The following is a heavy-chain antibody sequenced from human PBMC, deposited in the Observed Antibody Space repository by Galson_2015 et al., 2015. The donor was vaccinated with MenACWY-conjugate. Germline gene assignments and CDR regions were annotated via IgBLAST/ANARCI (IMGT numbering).Heavy chain of an antibody. V-gene: IGHV3-21*01. CDR2: IGSTSSHI. Sequence: VRQAPGKGLEWVSAIGSTSSHIYYADSVKGRFTISRDNAKNSVTLQMNSLRAEDTAVYYCARPYSRIGVALDSWGQGTLVTVSS. J-gene: IGHJ4*02. CDR3: ARPYSRIGVALDS. D-gene: IGHD6-19*01.